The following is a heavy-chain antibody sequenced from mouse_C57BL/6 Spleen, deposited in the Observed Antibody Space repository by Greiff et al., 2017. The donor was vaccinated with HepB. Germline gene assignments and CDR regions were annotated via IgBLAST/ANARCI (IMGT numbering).Heavy chain of an antibody. J-gene: IGHJ3*01. D-gene: IGHD2-4*01. Sequence: QVQLQQSGAELMKPGASVKLSCKATGYTFTGYWIEWVKQRPGHGLEWIGEILPGSGSTNYNEKFKGKATFTADTSSNTAYMQLSSLTTEDSAIYYCASLYYDYGGTWFAYWGQGTLVTVSA. CDR1: GYTFTGYW. CDR3: ASLYYDYGGTWFAY. CDR2: ILPGSGST. V-gene: IGHV1-9*01.